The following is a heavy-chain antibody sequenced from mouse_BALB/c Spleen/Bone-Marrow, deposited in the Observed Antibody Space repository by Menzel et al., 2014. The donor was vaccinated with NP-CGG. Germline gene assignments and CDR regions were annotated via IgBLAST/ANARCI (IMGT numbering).Heavy chain of an antibody. CDR1: GYTFTSYW. J-gene: IGHJ4*01. Sequence: EVQLQQSGTVLARPGASVKMSCKASGYTFTSYWMHWVKQRPGQGPEWIGAIYPGNSDTSYNQKFKGKAKLTAVTSTSTAYMELSSLTNEHSAVYYCTVPYGNYVGYYAMDYWGQGTSVTVSS. V-gene: IGHV1-5*01. CDR3: TVPYGNYVGYYAMDY. CDR2: IYPGNSDT. D-gene: IGHD2-1*01.